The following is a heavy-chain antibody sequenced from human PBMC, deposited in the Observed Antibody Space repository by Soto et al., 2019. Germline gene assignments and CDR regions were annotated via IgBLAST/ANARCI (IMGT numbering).Heavy chain of an antibody. CDR3: ARRYGDYFDF. Sequence: PSETLSLTCAVSGGSISSGGYSWSWIRQPPGKGLEWIGYMYHSGSTYYNPSLKSRVTISIDRSKNQFSLKLSSVTAADTAVYYCARRYGDYFDFWGHGTLVTVSS. CDR1: GGSISSGGYS. CDR2: MYHSGST. D-gene: IGHD4-17*01. J-gene: IGHJ4*01. V-gene: IGHV4-30-2*01.